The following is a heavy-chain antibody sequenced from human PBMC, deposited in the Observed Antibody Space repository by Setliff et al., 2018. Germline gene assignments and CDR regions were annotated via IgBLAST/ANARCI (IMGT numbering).Heavy chain of an antibody. D-gene: IGHD6-13*01. Sequence: GGSLRLSCAASGFTFNTYAMSWVRQPPGKGPEWVSSISDTAIGIYYTGSVRGRFTISRDNSKKILFLQMNSLRVEDTAIYYCAKDVVGYSSTWPKRDYFDSWGQGTLVTVSS. CDR3: AKDVVGYSSTWPKRDYFDS. V-gene: IGHV3-23*01. CDR2: ISDTAIGI. CDR1: GFTFNTYA. J-gene: IGHJ4*02.